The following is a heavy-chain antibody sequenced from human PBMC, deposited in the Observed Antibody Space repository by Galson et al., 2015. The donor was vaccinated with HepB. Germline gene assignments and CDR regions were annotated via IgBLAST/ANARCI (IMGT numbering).Heavy chain of an antibody. V-gene: IGHV3-20*04. Sequence: SLRLSCAASGFTFDNYGMRWARQAPGKGLEWVSGINWNGGGTGYADSVRGRFTISRDNAKNSLYLQMNSLRVEDTAFYYCARESNWGLFDYWGQGTLVTVSS. J-gene: IGHJ4*02. CDR2: INWNGGGT. CDR3: ARESNWGLFDY. D-gene: IGHD3-16*01. CDR1: GFTFDNYG.